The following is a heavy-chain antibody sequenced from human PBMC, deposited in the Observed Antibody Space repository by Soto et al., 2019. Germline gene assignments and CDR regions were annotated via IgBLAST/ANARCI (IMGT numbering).Heavy chain of an antibody. V-gene: IGHV4-34*01. CDR1: GGSFSGYY. CDR3: ARGATNPLVVPAAEPSRLDDQD. J-gene: IGHJ4*02. CDR2: INHSGST. Sequence: QVQLQQWGAGLLKPSETLSLTCAVYGGSFSGYYWSWIRQPPGKGLEWIGEINHSGSTNYNPSLKSRVTISVDTSKNQFSLKLSSVTAADTAVYYCARGATNPLVVPAAEPSRLDDQDWGQGTLVTVSS. D-gene: IGHD2-2*01.